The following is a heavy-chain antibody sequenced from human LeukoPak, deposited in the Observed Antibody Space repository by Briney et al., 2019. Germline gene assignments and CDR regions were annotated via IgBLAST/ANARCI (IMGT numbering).Heavy chain of an antibody. CDR1: GGSFSGYY. D-gene: IGHD3-10*01. V-gene: IGHV4-34*01. Sequence: SETLSLTCAVSGGSFSGYYWSWIRQPPGEGLEWIGEINHSGSTNYNPSLKSRVTISVDTSKNQFSLKLSSVTAADTAVYYCARVHYSNGVLDPWGQGTLVTVSS. CDR2: INHSGST. CDR3: ARVHYSNGVLDP. J-gene: IGHJ5*02.